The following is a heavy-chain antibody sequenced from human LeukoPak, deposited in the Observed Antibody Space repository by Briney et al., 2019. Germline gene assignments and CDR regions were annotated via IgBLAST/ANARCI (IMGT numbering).Heavy chain of an antibody. CDR1: GYTFTGYY. J-gene: IGHJ4*02. CDR3: ARNIQEQWLVQGY. D-gene: IGHD6-19*01. CDR2: INPNSGGT. Sequence: ASVKVSCKTSGYTFTGYYMHWVRQAPGQGLEWMGWINPNSGGTNYAQKFQGRVTMTRDTSISTAYMEVSRLRSDDTATYYCARNIQEQWLVQGYWGQGTLATVSS. V-gene: IGHV1-2*02.